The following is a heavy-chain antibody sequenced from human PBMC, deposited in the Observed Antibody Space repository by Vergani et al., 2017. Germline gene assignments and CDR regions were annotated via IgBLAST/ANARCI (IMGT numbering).Heavy chain of an antibody. D-gene: IGHD3-10*01. CDR3: VRDSWRSDLRGVYWFDT. CDR2: IHASGTK. Sequence: QVHLNEAGPGLVKPSQTLSLTCTVSGASITSGSLYWSWIRQPAGKGLEWIGRIHASGTKNYNPSLRSRVTLSVDTSKNQFSLKMISMTAADTAVYYCVRDSWRSDLRGVYWFDTWGQGTLVSVSS. CDR1: GASITSGSLY. V-gene: IGHV4-61*02. J-gene: IGHJ5*02.